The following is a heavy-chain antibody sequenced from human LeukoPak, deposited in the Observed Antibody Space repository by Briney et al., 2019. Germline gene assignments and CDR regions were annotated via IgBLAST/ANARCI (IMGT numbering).Heavy chain of an antibody. V-gene: IGHV1-24*01. CDR2: FDPEDGET. J-gene: IGHJ3*02. CDR1: GYTLTELS. Sequence: ASVKVSCKVSGYTLTELSMHWVRQAPGKGLEWMGGFDPEDGETIYAQKFQGRVTMTEDTSTDTAYMELSSLRSEDTAVYYCATTSWDYGDPRAPAFDIWGQGTMVTVSS. D-gene: IGHD4-17*01. CDR3: ATTSWDYGDPRAPAFDI.